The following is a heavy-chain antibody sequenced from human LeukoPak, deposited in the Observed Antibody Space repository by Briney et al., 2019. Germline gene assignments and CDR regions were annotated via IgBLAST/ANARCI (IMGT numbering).Heavy chain of an antibody. J-gene: IGHJ4*02. CDR2: IYTSGST. D-gene: IGHD1-26*01. CDR1: GASVNSGNYY. V-gene: IGHV4-61*02. Sequence: SETLSLTCTVSGASVNSGNYYWTWIRQPAGKRLEWIGRIYTSGSTNYNPSLKSRVTISIDASKNQLSLRLSSVTAADTAVYYCTRGGELMNFWGQGTLVTVSS. CDR3: TRGGELMNF.